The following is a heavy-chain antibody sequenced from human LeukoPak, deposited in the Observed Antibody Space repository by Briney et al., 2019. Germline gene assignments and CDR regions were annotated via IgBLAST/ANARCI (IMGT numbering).Heavy chain of an antibody. CDR1: GYSFIRYW. J-gene: IGHJ4*02. D-gene: IGHD1-26*01. CDR2: IFPGDSDT. Sequence: GESLQISCQASGYSFIRYWIGWVRQMPGKGLEWMGIIFPGDSDTKFSPSFHGQVTFSVDRSIATAYLQWSSLKASDTAMYYCARRRDLYSGSYYPFDYWGQGTLVTVSS. CDR3: ARRRDLYSGSYYPFDY. V-gene: IGHV5-51*01.